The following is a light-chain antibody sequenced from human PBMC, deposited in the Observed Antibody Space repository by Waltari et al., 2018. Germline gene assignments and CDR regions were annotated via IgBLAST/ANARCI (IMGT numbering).Light chain of an antibody. CDR2: EAS. CDR3: HQYDDVPYT. V-gene: IGKV1-5*03. CDR1: QTVSRF. Sequence: DIQMTQTPSTLSASVADSVTITCRARQTVSRFLAWYQQKSGKAPNRLIYEASSVESGVPSRFSGSGSGTEFTRTISSLQPDDSATYYCHQYDDVPYTFGQGTKLEIK. J-gene: IGKJ2*01.